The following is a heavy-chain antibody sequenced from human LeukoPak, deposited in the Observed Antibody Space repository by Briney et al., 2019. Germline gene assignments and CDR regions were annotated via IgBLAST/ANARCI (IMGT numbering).Heavy chain of an antibody. CDR3: ARGHTRYYDFWSEGSKNDY. Sequence: PGGSLRLSCAAPGFTFSSYAMHWVRQAPGKGLEWVAVISYDGSNKYYADSVKGRFTISRDNSKNTLYLQMNSLRAEDTAVYYCARGHTRYYDFWSEGSKNDYWGQGTLVTVSS. CDR2: ISYDGSNK. CDR1: GFTFSSYA. D-gene: IGHD3-3*01. J-gene: IGHJ4*02. V-gene: IGHV3-30-3*01.